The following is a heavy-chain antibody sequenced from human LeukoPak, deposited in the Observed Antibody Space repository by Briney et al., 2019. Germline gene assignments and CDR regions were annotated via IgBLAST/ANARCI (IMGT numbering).Heavy chain of an antibody. J-gene: IGHJ4*02. CDR2: IGITADGGTT. CDR3: TAHRAGKWLPHFDC. V-gene: IGHV3-15*04. CDR1: GFTNAW. D-gene: IGHD6-19*01. Sequence: GGSLRLSCAASGFTNAWMSWVRQAPGKGLEWVARIGITADGGTTDYAAPVKGRFTVSRDDSENTLSLQMNSLKTEDTAVYYCTAHRAGKWLPHFDCWGRGTLVTVSS.